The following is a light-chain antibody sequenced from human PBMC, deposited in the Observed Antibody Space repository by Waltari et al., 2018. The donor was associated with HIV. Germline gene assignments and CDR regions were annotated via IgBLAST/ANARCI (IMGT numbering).Light chain of an antibody. V-gene: IGKV2-28*01. Sequence: DIVMTQSPLSLPVTPGEPASISCRSSQSLVHSNGYNYLDWYLQKPGQSPQLLIYLGSNRASGVPDRFTGSGSGTLFTLRISRVEAEDVGIYYCMQSLQSRTFGQGTKVEIK. CDR1: QSLVHSNGYNY. CDR2: LGS. CDR3: MQSLQSRT. J-gene: IGKJ1*01.